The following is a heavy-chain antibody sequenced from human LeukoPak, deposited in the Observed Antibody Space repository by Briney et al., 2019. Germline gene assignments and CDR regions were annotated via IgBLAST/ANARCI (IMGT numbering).Heavy chain of an antibody. CDR1: GGSFSGYY. CDR2: INHSGST. J-gene: IGHJ4*02. D-gene: IGHD1-26*01. CDR3: ARRIVGASDY. V-gene: IGHV4-34*01. Sequence: SETLSLTCAVYGGSFSGYYWSWIRQPPGKGLEWIGEINHSGSTNYNPSLKSRVTISVDTSKNQFSLKLSSVTAADTAVYYCARRIVGASDYWGQGTPVTVSS.